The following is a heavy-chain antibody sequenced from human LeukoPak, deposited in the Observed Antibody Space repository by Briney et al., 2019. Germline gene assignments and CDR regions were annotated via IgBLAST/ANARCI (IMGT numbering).Heavy chain of an antibody. V-gene: IGHV1-69*13. CDR3: AREDDSGTTRE. Sequence: ASVTVSCKASGGTFSSYAISWVRQAPGQGLEWMGGIIPVFATANYAQKFQGRLTITADESTSTAYMELRSLRSEDTAVYYCAREDDSGTTREWGQGTLVTVSS. CDR1: GGTFSSYA. D-gene: IGHD3-22*01. J-gene: IGHJ4*02. CDR2: IIPVFATA.